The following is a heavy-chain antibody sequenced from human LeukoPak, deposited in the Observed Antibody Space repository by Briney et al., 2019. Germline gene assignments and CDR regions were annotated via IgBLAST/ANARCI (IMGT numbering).Heavy chain of an antibody. CDR3: VREGPPQSSLYYFDY. V-gene: IGHV3-48*03. Sequence: GGSLRLSCAASGFTFSSYEMNWVRQAPGKGLEWVSCITSSGSTIYYADSVKGRFTISRDNAKNSLYLQMNSLTAEDTAVYYCVREGPPQSSLYYFDYWGQGTLVTVSS. CDR1: GFTFSSYE. D-gene: IGHD4-11*01. CDR2: ITSSGSTI. J-gene: IGHJ4*02.